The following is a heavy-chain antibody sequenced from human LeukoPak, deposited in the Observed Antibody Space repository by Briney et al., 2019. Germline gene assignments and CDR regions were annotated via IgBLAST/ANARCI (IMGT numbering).Heavy chain of an antibody. J-gene: IGHJ4*02. D-gene: IGHD2-21*01. V-gene: IGHV3-11*04. CDR1: GFTFSDYY. CDR3: ARSPVIGEGPIGRSSRY. Sequence: GGSLRLSCAASGFTFSDYYMSWIRQAPGKGLEWVSYISSSGSTIYYADSVKSRFTISRDNAKNSLYLKMNSLRAEDTAVYYCARSPVIGEGPIGRSSRYWGQGTLVTVSS. CDR2: ISSSGSTI.